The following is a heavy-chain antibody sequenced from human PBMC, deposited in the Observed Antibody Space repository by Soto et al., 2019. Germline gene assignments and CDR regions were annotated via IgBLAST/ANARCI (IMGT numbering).Heavy chain of an antibody. CDR2: IYYSGSA. CDR3: ARDHHMVRGVRWDYYMDV. J-gene: IGHJ6*03. Sequence: SETLSLTCTVSGGSISSYYLSWIRQPPGKGLEWIGYIYYSGSANYNPSLKSRVTISVDTSKNQFSLKLSSVTAADTAVYYCARDHHMVRGVRWDYYMDVWGKGTTVTVSS. CDR1: GGSISSYY. D-gene: IGHD3-10*01. V-gene: IGHV4-59*01.